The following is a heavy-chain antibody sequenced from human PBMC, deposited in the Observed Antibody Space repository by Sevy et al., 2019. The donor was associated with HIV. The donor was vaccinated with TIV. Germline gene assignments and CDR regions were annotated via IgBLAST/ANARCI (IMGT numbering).Heavy chain of an antibody. V-gene: IGHV3-30*04. CDR1: GFTFSSYA. J-gene: IGHJ6*02. D-gene: IGHD4-17*01. CDR3: AREMTTVTPWYYYGMDV. CDR2: ISYDGSNK. Sequence: GGSLRLSCAASGFTFSSYAMHWVRQAPGKGLEWVAVISYDGSNKYYADSVKGRFTISRENSKNTLYLQMNSLRAEDTAVYYCAREMTTVTPWYYYGMDVWGQGTTVTVSS.